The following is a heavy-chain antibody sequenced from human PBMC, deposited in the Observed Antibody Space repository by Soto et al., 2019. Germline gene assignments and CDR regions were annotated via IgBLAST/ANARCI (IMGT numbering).Heavy chain of an antibody. CDR3: ASSNEYYYDSSGYYTVPFDY. V-gene: IGHV4-39*01. Sequence: QLQLQESGPGLVKPSETLSLTCTVSGGSISSSSYYWGWIRQPPGKGLEWIGSIYYSGSTYYNPSLKSRVTISVDTSKNQFSLKLSSVTAADTAVYYCASSNEYYYDSSGYYTVPFDYWGQGTLVTVSS. D-gene: IGHD3-22*01. CDR1: GGSISSSSYY. J-gene: IGHJ4*02. CDR2: IYYSGST.